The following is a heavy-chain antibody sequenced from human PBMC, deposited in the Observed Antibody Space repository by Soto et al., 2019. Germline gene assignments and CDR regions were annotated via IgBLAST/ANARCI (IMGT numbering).Heavy chain of an antibody. CDR3: ARDKVGATFPYYYYGMDV. CDR2: IIPIFGTA. Sequence: RASVKVSCKASGGTFSSYAISWVRQAPGQGLEWMGGIIPIFGTANYAQKFQGRVTITADESTSTAYMELSSLRSEDTAVYYCARDKVGATFPYYYYGMDVWGQGTTVTVSS. V-gene: IGHV1-69*13. CDR1: GGTFSSYA. D-gene: IGHD1-26*01. J-gene: IGHJ6*02.